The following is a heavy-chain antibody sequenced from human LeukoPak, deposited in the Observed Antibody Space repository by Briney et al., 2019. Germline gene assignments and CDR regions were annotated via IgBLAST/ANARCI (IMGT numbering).Heavy chain of an antibody. J-gene: IGHJ3*02. CDR1: DDSFSSHY. CDR3: ARDLVTVTKGFDI. CDR2: ISYIGST. V-gene: IGHV4-59*11. D-gene: IGHD4-17*01. Sequence: PSETLSLTCAVSDDSFSSHYWTWIRQPPGKGLEWIGYISYIGSTNYNPSLKSRVTISIDTSKNQFSLKLSSVTAADAAVYYCARDLVTVTKGFDIWGQGAMVSVSS.